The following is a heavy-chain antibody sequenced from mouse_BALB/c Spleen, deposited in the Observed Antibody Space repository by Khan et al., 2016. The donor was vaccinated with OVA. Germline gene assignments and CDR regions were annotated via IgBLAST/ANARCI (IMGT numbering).Heavy chain of an antibody. D-gene: IGHD1-1*01. CDR1: GFTFSSYA. J-gene: IGHJ3*01. V-gene: IGHV5-9-4*01. Sequence: EVQLKESGGGLVKPGGSLKLSCAASGFTFSSYAMSWVRQSPEKRLEWVAEISSGGSYTYYPDTVTGRFTISRDNAKNTLYLEMSSLRSEDTAMDYCERVLRRPAWFAYWGQGTLVTVSA. CDR2: ISSGGSYT. CDR3: ERVLRRPAWFAY.